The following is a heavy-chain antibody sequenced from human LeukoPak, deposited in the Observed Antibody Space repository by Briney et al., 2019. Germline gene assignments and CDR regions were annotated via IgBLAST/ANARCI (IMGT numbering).Heavy chain of an antibody. J-gene: IGHJ4*02. D-gene: IGHD3-22*01. V-gene: IGHV3-21*05. Sequence: GGSLTLSCTASGFSFGSYSMNWVRQTPGKGLEWLSYISGSSSLIYYADSVKGRFTISRDNAKNSLYLQMNSLRAEDTAVYYCARESGSSGYYYFDYWGQGTLVTVSS. CDR1: GFSFGSYS. CDR2: ISGSSSLI. CDR3: ARESGSSGYYYFDY.